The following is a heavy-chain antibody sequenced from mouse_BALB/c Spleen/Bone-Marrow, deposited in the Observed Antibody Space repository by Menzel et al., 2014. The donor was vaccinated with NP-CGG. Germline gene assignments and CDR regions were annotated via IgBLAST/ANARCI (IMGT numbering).Heavy chain of an antibody. Sequence: QVQLKDSGAELVKPGASVKLSCKASGYTFTSYYMYWVKQRPGQGLEWIWGINPSNGGTNFNEKFKSKATLTVDKSSSTAYMQLSSLTSEDSAVYYCTRYGYDPLYAMDYWGQGTSVTVSS. CDR3: TRYGYDPLYAMDY. D-gene: IGHD2-3*01. J-gene: IGHJ4*01. V-gene: IGHV1S81*02. CDR2: INPSNGGT. CDR1: GYTFTSYY.